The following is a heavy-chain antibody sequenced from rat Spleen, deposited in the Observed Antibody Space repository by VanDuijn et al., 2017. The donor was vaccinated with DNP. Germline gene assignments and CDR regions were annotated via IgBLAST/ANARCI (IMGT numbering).Heavy chain of an antibody. CDR1: GFSLTSYN. J-gene: IGHJ4*01. V-gene: IGHV2-63*01. CDR2: MRYNGDT. Sequence: QVQLKESGPGLVQPSQTLSITCTVSGFSLTSYNVHWVRQPPGKGLEWMGRMRYNGDTSYNSALKSRLSISRDTSKNQVFLKMNSLQTDDTGTYYCTRESWGYVMDAWGQGASVTVSS. D-gene: IGHD5-1*01. CDR3: TRESWGYVMDA.